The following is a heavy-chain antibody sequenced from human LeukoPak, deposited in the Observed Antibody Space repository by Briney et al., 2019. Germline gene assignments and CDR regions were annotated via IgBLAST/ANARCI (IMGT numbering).Heavy chain of an antibody. Sequence: ASVKVSCKASGYTFTSYGISWVRQAPGQGLEWMGWISAYNGNTNYAQKLQGRVTMTTDTSTSTAYMELRSPRSDDTAVYYCARDLPLIVVVPAATKRNWFDPWGQGTLVTVSS. D-gene: IGHD2-2*01. V-gene: IGHV1-18*04. CDR3: ARDLPLIVVVPAATKRNWFDP. CDR2: ISAYNGNT. CDR1: GYTFTSYG. J-gene: IGHJ5*02.